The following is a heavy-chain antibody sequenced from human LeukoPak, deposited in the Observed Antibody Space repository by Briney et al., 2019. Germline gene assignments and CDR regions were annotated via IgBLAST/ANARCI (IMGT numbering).Heavy chain of an antibody. CDR1: GFIFSSYE. CDR2: IDGSGTAT. J-gene: IGHJ3*01. Sequence: PGGSLRLSCAASGFIFSSYEMNWVRQAPGRGLEWISYIDGSGTATNYADSVKGRFTIFRDNAKRSVYLQMNSPRPEDTAVYFCARSSGRTLDVWGQGTTVIVSS. CDR3: ARSSGRTLDV. V-gene: IGHV3-48*03. D-gene: IGHD3-22*01.